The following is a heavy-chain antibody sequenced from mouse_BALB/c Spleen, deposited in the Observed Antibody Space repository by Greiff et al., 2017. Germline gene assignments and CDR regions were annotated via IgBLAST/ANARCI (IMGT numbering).Heavy chain of an antibody. D-gene: IGHD2-1*01. J-gene: IGHJ3*01. CDR1: GYTFTDYW. Sequence: QVQLQQPGAELVMPGASVKMSCKASGYTFTDYWMHWVKQRPGKGLEWIGAIDTSDSYTSYNQKFKGKATLTVDESSSTAYMQLSSLTSEDSAVYYCAREGNYWFAYWGQGTLVTVSA. V-gene: IGHV1-69*01. CDR2: IDTSDSYT. CDR3: AREGNYWFAY.